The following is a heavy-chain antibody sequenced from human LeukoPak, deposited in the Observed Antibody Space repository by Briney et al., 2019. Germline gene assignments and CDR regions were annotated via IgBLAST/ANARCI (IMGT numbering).Heavy chain of an antibody. CDR3: ANSPTVTSFDY. Sequence: PGGSLRLSCAASGFTFSNYAMSWVRQAPGKGLEWVSSISGSGGNTYYADSVKGRFTISRDNSKNTLYLQMNSLRAEDTAIYYCANSPTVTSFDYWGQGTLVTVSS. J-gene: IGHJ4*02. CDR2: ISGSGGNT. CDR1: GFTFSNYA. V-gene: IGHV3-23*01. D-gene: IGHD4-11*01.